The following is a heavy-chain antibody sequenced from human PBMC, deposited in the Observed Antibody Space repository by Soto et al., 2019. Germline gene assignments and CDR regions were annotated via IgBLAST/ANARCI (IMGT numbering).Heavy chain of an antibody. CDR3: ARDGYCISTSCRYGMDV. D-gene: IGHD2-2*01. Sequence: QVQLVQSGAEVKKPGSSVKVSCKASGGTFSSYAISWVRQAPGQGLEWMGGIIPIFGTANYAQKFQGRVTFTAGESTSTAYMELSSLRSEDTAVYYCARDGYCISTSCRYGMDVWGQGTTVTVSS. J-gene: IGHJ6*02. CDR1: GGTFSSYA. V-gene: IGHV1-69*12. CDR2: IIPIFGTA.